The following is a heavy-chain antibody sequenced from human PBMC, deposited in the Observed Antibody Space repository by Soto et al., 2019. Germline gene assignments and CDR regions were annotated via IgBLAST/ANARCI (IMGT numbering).Heavy chain of an antibody. Sequence: PSETLSLTCTRSGGAINDHYCSFIRQPPGKGLEWIGYIYYNGNTNYNPSLESRVTISVDRSRNQFSLRLASLTAADTAVYYCARVRNGCFDYWGRGALVPVCS. CDR1: GGAINDHY. V-gene: IGHV4-59*11. CDR2: IYYNGNT. J-gene: IGHJ4*02. CDR3: ARVRNGCFDY. D-gene: IGHD2-8*01.